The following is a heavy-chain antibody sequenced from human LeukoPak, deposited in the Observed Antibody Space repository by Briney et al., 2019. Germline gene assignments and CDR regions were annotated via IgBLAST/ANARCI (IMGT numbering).Heavy chain of an antibody. V-gene: IGHV3-74*01. CDR3: ARGGGYDYVWGSYRYPFDY. D-gene: IGHD3-16*02. J-gene: IGHJ4*02. Sequence: GGSLRLSCAASGFTFSSYWMHWVRQAPGKGLVWVSRINSDGSSTSYADSVKGRFTISRDNAKNTLYPQMNSLRAEDTAVYYCARGGGYDYVWGSYRYPFDYWGQGTLVTVSS. CDR2: INSDGSST. CDR1: GFTFSSYW.